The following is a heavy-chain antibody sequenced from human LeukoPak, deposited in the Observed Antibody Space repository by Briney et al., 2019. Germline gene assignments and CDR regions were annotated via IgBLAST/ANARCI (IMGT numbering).Heavy chain of an antibody. CDR2: ISRNGAVT. CDR3: ARDLMIRGVHDY. J-gene: IGHJ4*02. D-gene: IGHD3-10*01. Sequence: PGGSLRLSCAASGLIFDDYTMHWVRQAPGKGLEWVSLISRNGAVTKYADSVRGRFTISRDNAKNSLYLQMNSLRAEDTAVYYCARDLMIRGVHDYWGQGTLVTVSS. V-gene: IGHV3-43*01. CDR1: GLIFDDYT.